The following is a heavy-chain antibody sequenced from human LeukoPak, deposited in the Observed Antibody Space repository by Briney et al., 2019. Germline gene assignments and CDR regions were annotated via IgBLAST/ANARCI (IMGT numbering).Heavy chain of an antibody. CDR3: ARYVYDSSGYYYYYYYMDV. V-gene: IGHV4-34*01. CDR1: GGSFSGYY. CDR2: INHSGSS. D-gene: IGHD3-22*01. Sequence: SETLSLTCAVYGGSFSGYYWSWIRQPPGKGLEWIGVINHSGSSNYNPSLKSRVTISVETSKNQFSLKLSSVTAADTAVYYCARYVYDSSGYYYYYYYMDVWGKGTTVTVSS. J-gene: IGHJ6*03.